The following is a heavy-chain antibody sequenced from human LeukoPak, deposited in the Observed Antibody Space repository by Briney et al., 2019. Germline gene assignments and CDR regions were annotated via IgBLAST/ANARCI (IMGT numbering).Heavy chain of an antibody. Sequence: SGGSLRLSCAASGFTFSSYSMNWVRQAPGKGLEWVSSISSSSSYIYYADSVKGRFTISRDNSKNTLYLQMNSLRAEDTAVYYCARQGITMIVGDDAFDIWGQGTMVTVSS. J-gene: IGHJ3*02. V-gene: IGHV3-21*04. CDR2: ISSSSSYI. CDR3: ARQGITMIVGDDAFDI. CDR1: GFTFSSYS. D-gene: IGHD3-22*01.